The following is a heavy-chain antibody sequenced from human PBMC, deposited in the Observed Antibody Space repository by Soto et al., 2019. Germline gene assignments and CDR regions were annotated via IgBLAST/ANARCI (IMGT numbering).Heavy chain of an antibody. J-gene: IGHJ4*02. CDR3: AKGRSGGSDY. CDR1: GFTFSSYG. Sequence: PGGSLRLSCAASGFTFSSYGMHWVRQAPGKGLEWVAVISYDGSNKYYADSVKGRFTISRDNSKNTLYLQMNSLRAEDTAVYYCAKGRSGGSDYWGQGTLVTVSS. V-gene: IGHV3-30*18. CDR2: ISYDGSNK. D-gene: IGHD2-15*01.